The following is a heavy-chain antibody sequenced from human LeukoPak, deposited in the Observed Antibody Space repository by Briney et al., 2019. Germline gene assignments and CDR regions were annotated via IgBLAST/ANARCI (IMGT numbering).Heavy chain of an antibody. CDR2: IYPSGGST. J-gene: IGHJ6*02. CDR1: GYTFTSYY. CDR3: ARGGGYDPDYYYYYGMDV. Sequence: GASVKVSCKASGYTFTSYYMHWVRQAPGQGLEWMGIIYPSGGSTSYAQKFQGRVTMTRDTSTSTVYMELSSLRSEDTAVYYCARGGGYDPDYYYYYGMDVWGQGTTVTVSS. V-gene: IGHV1-46*01. D-gene: IGHD5-12*01.